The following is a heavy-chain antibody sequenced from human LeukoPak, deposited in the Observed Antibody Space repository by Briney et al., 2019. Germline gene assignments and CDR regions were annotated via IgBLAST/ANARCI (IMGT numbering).Heavy chain of an antibody. Sequence: ASVKVSCKASGYTFTGYYMHWVRQAPGQGLEWMGWINPNGGGTNYAQKFQGRVTMTRDTSISTAYMELSRLRSDDTAVYYCARAPGGVTTGVLGYWGQGTLVTVSS. D-gene: IGHD4-17*01. CDR2: INPNGGGT. CDR3: ARAPGGVTTGVLGY. J-gene: IGHJ4*02. CDR1: GYTFTGYY. V-gene: IGHV1-2*02.